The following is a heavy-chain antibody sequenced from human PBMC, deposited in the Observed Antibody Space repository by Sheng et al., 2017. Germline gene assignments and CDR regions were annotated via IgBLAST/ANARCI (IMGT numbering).Heavy chain of an antibody. CDR3: ARARLSKSSVDY. CDR1: GYSISSGYY. Sequence: QVQLQESGPGLVKPSETLSLTCTVSGYSISSGYYWGWIRQPPGKGLEWIGSIYHSGSTYYNPSLKSRVTISVDTSKNQFSLKLSSVTAADTAVYYCARARLSKSSVDYWGQG. D-gene: IGHD6-19*01. CDR2: IYHSGST. J-gene: IGHJ4*02. V-gene: IGHV4-38-2*02.